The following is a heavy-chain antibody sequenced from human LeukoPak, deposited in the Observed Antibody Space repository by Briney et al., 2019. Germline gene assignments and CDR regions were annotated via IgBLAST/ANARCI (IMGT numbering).Heavy chain of an antibody. Sequence: ASVKVSCKASGYTFTSYGISWVRQAPGQGLEWMGWISAYNGNTNYAQKLQGRVTMTTDTSTSTAYMELRSLGSDDTAVYYCARDAAAAGLFDYWGQGTLVTVSS. D-gene: IGHD6-13*01. CDR2: ISAYNGNT. V-gene: IGHV1-18*01. CDR3: ARDAAAAGLFDY. CDR1: GYTFTSYG. J-gene: IGHJ4*02.